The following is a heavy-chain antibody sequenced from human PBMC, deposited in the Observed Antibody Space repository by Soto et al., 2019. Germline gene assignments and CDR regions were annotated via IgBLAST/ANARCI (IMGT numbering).Heavy chain of an antibody. CDR1: GGSISSVDYL. CDR3: ARAYYGSGSYLDY. J-gene: IGHJ4*02. CDR2: IYHSGST. Sequence: QLQLQESGSGLVKPSQTLSLTCAVSGGSISSVDYLWSWIRQQPGKGLEWVGYIYHSGSTYYNPSLKSRVTISVDRSKNQFSLCVRSVTPPVTAVYYCARAYYGSGSYLDYWGQVTLVTVSS. D-gene: IGHD3-10*01. V-gene: IGHV4-30-2*01.